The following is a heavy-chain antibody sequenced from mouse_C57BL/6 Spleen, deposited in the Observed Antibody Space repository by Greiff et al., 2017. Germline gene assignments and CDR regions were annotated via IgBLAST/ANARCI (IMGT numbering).Heavy chain of an antibody. V-gene: IGHV1-62-2*01. Sequence: QVQLKESGAELVKPGASVKLSCKASGYTFTEYTIHWVKQRSGQGLEWIGWFYPGSGSIKYNEKFKDKATLTADKSSSTVYMELSRLTSENSAVYFCARHEEGVYYFDYWGQGTTLTVSS. CDR3: ARHEEGVYYFDY. CDR2: FYPGSGSI. CDR1: GYTFTEYT. J-gene: IGHJ2*01.